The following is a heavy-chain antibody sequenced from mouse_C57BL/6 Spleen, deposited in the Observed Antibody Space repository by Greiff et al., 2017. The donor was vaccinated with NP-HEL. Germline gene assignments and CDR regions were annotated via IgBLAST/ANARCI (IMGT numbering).Heavy chain of an antibody. V-gene: IGHV1-59*01. Sequence: QVQLQQPGAELVRPGTSVKLSCKASGYTFTSYWMHWVKQRPGQGLEWIGVIDPSDSYTNYNQKFKGKATLTVDTSSSTAYMQLSSLTSEDSAVYYCARVPYTDYYARDDGGKGTSVTVSS. CDR1: GYTFTSYW. J-gene: IGHJ4*01. CDR3: ARVPYTDYYARDD. D-gene: IGHD6-1*01. CDR2: IDPSDSYT.